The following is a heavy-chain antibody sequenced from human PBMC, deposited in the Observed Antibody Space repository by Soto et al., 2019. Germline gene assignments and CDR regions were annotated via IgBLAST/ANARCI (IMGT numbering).Heavy chain of an antibody. CDR1: GYTFTGYY. J-gene: IGHJ3*02. Sequence: ASVKVSCKASGYTFTGYYMRWVRQAPGQGLEWMGWINPNSGGTNYAQKFQGRVTMTRDTSISTAYMELSRLRSDDTAVYYCARSYSSRKKHDAFDIWGQGTMVTVSS. D-gene: IGHD6-13*01. V-gene: IGHV1-2*02. CDR3: ARSYSSRKKHDAFDI. CDR2: INPNSGGT.